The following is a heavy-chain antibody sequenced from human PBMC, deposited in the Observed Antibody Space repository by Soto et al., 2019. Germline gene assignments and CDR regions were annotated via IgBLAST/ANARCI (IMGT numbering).Heavy chain of an antibody. CDR2: IYYSGST. Sequence: KPSETLSLTCTVSGGSISSGGYYWSWIRQHPGKGLEWIGYIYYSGSTYYNPSLKSRVTISVDTSKNQFSLKLSSVTAADTAVYYCARDAITAMVGANYYYYYGMDVWGQGTTVTVSS. CDR3: ARDAITAMVGANYYYYYGMDV. J-gene: IGHJ6*02. CDR1: GGSISSGGYY. V-gene: IGHV4-31*03. D-gene: IGHD5-18*01.